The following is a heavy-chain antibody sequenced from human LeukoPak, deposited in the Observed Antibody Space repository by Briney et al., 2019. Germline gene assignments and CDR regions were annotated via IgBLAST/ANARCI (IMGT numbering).Heavy chain of an antibody. CDR1: GFTFGSYA. V-gene: IGHV3-23*01. J-gene: IGHJ3*02. D-gene: IGHD4-17*01. CDR2: ISGNGGDT. Sequence: TGGSLRLSCAASGFTFGSYAMNWVRQAPGKGLEWVSVISGNGGDTSHADSVKGRFTISRDNSKNTLYLQMNSLRAEDTAIYYCAFRGKVTVTTKGAFDIWGQGTMVTVSS. CDR3: AFRGKVTVTTKGAFDI.